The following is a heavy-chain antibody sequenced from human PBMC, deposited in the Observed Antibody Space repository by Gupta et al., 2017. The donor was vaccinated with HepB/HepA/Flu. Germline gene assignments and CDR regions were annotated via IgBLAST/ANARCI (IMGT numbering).Heavy chain of an antibody. D-gene: IGHD2-15*01. J-gene: IGHJ6*02. V-gene: IGHV3-48*03. Sequence: EVQLVESGGGLVQPGGSLRPSCAASGFRFRNYEMSWVRQAPEKGLEWVSYINSGGNIIYDADSVKGRFTISRDNAKNSLYLQMNSLRAEDTAVYYCARVIIAAPRGAYGMDVWGQGTTVTVSS. CDR1: GFRFRNYE. CDR2: INSGGNII. CDR3: ARVIIAAPRGAYGMDV.